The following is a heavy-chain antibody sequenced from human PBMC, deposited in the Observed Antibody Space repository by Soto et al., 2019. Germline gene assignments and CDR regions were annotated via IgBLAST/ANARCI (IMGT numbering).Heavy chain of an antibody. CDR2: MNLNSGNT. Sequence: QVQLVQSGAEVKKPGASVKVSCKAAGYTFTSYDINWVRQATGQGLEWMGCMNLNSGNTGYAQKFQGKVTNTGNTSMITAYMELSSLSSEDTAVYYCARPLYGDNVDYWGQGTLVTVSS. J-gene: IGHJ4*02. V-gene: IGHV1-8*01. CDR1: GYTFTSYD. D-gene: IGHD4-17*01. CDR3: ARPLYGDNVDY.